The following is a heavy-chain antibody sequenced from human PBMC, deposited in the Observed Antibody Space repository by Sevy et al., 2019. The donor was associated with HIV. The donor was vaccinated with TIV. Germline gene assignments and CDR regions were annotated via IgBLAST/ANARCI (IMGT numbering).Heavy chain of an antibody. V-gene: IGHV3-23*01. D-gene: IGHD3-3*01. Sequence: GGSLRLSCAASGFTFSSYAMSWVRQAPGKGLEWVSAISGSGGSTYYADSVKGRFTISRDNSKNTLFLQRNSLKAEDMAVYCCAKDGGILVWLRGCANFDYWGQGTLVTVSS. CDR1: GFTFSSYA. CDR2: ISGSGGST. CDR3: AKDGGILVWLRGCANFDY. J-gene: IGHJ4*02.